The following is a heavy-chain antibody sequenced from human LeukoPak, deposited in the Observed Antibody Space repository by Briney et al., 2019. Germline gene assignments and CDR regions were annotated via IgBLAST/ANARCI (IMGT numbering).Heavy chain of an antibody. CDR1: GGSFSGYY. J-gene: IGHJ4*02. D-gene: IGHD3-10*01. V-gene: IGHV4-34*01. Sequence: SETLSLTCAVYGGSFSGYYWSWIRQPPGKGLEWIGEINHSGSTNYNPSLKSRVTISVDTSKNQFSLKLSSVTAADTAVYYCARRRLRGVSSFVDYWGQGTLVTVS. CDR2: INHSGST. CDR3: ARRRLRGVSSFVDY.